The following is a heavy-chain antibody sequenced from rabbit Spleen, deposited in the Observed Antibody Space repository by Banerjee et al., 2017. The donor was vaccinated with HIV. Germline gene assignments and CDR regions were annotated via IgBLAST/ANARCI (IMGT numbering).Heavy chain of an antibody. CDR1: GFSFSSRYY. V-gene: IGHV1S40*01. CDR3: ARETSSGWGIVSFYFSL. Sequence: QSLEESGGDLVKPGASLTLTCTASGFSFSSRYYMCWVRQAPGKGLEWIACIYFGSSGDTYYASWAKGRITISKTSSTTVTLQMTSLTAADTATYFCARETSSGWGIVSFYFSLWGPGTLVTVS. D-gene: IGHD4-1*01. CDR2: IYFGSSGDT. J-gene: IGHJ4*01.